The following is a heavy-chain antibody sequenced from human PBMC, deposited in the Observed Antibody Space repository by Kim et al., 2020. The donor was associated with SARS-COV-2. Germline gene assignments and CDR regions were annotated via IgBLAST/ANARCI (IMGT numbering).Heavy chain of an antibody. Sequence: SETLSLTCTVSGGSISSYYWSWIRQPPGKGLEWIGYIYYSGSTNYNPSLKSRVTISVDTSKNQFSLKLSSVTAADTAVYYCARGRALTGNYNGYFDLCGR. CDR3: ARGRALTGNYNGYFDL. CDR2: IYYSGST. J-gene: IGHJ2*01. D-gene: IGHD3-9*01. CDR1: GGSISSYY. V-gene: IGHV4-59*01.